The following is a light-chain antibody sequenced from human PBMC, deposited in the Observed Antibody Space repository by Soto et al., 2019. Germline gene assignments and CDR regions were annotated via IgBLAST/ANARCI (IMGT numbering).Light chain of an antibody. CDR3: QQYESYWT. J-gene: IGKJ1*01. Sequence: DIQMTQSPSTLSPSVGDRVTITCRASQSISSWLAWYQQKPGQAPRLLIYDVSSLQSGVPSRFSGSGSATEFTLTISSLQPDDFATYYCQQYESYWTFGQGTKVDIK. CDR2: DVS. V-gene: IGKV1-5*01. CDR1: QSISSW.